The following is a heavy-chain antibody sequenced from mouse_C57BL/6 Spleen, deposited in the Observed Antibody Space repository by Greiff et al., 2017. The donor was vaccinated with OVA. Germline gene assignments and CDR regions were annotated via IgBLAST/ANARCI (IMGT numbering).Heavy chain of an antibody. CDR3: SRYDYAFDY. V-gene: IGHV1-85*01. J-gene: IGHJ2*01. CDR1: GYTFTSYD. D-gene: IGHD2-4*01. CDR2: IYPRDGST. Sequence: QVQLKESGPELVKPGASVKLSCKASGYTFTSYDINWVKQRPGQGLEWIGWIYPRDGSTKYNEKFKGKATLTVDTSSSTAYMELHSLTSEDSAVYLCSRYDYAFDYWGQGTTLTVSS.